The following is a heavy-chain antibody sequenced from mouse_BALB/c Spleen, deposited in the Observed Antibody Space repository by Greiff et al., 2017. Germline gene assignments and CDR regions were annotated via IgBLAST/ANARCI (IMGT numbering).Heavy chain of an antibody. J-gene: IGHJ2*01. CDR3: ARYEWFFFDY. CDR2: ISYSGST. D-gene: IGHD1-3*01. CDR1: GDSITSGY. Sequence: EVKVVESGPSLVKPSQTLSLTCSVTGDSITSGYWNWIRKFPGNKLEYMGYISYSGSTYYNPSLKSRISITRDTSKNQYYLQLNSVTTEDIATYYCARYEWFFFDYWGQGTTLTVSS. V-gene: IGHV3-8*02.